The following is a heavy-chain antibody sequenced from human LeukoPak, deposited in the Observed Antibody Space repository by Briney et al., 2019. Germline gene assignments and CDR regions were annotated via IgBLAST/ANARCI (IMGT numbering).Heavy chain of an antibody. CDR3: ARERIQLWAGYFDL. J-gene: IGHJ2*01. CDR1: GGSSSGYY. CDR2: INHSGST. V-gene: IGHV4-34*01. Sequence: SETLSLTCAVYGGSSSGYYWSWIRQPPGKGLEWIGEINHSGSTNYNPSLKSRVTISVDTSKNQFSLKLSSVTAADMAVYYCARERIQLWAGYFDLWGRGTLVTVSS. D-gene: IGHD5-18*01.